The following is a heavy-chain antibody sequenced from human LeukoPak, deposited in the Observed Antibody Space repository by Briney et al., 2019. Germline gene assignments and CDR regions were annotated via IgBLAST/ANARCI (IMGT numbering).Heavy chain of an antibody. D-gene: IGHD2-21*02. Sequence: SETLSLTCTVSGGSISSYYWSWIRQPPGKGLEWIGYIYYSGSTNYNPSLKSRVTISVDTSKNQFSLKLSSVTAADTAVYYCARAYCGGDCYPSPYAFDIWGQGTMVTVSS. V-gene: IGHV4-59*08. CDR1: GGSISSYY. J-gene: IGHJ3*02. CDR2: IYYSGST. CDR3: ARAYCGGDCYPSPYAFDI.